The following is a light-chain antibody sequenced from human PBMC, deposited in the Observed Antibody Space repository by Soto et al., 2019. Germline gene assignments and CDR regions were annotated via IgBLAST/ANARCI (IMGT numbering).Light chain of an antibody. CDR2: GAT. CDR3: QRRKRYVT. J-gene: IGKJ5*01. V-gene: IGKV1-9*01. CDR1: QGISNY. Sequence: IQLTQSPSSLSASVGDRVTITCRASQGISNYLAWYQQKPGKTPRLLIYGATTLQSGVPSRFSGSRSGTDFALTISRMQLEDFARYDCQRRKRYVTFGQGTRLEIK.